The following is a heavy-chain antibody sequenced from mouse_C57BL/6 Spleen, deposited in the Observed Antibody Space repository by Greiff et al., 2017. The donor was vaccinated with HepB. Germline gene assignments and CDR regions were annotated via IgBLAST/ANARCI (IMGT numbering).Heavy chain of an antibody. V-gene: IGHV1-54*01. D-gene: IGHD1-1*01. CDR2: INPGSGGT. CDR1: GYAFTNYL. CDR3: AREDTTVVRAMGD. Sequence: QVQLKESGAELVRPGTSVKVSCKASGYAFTNYLIEWVKQRPGQGLEWIGVINPGSGGTNYNEKFKGKATLTADKSSSTAYMQLSSLTSEDSAVYFCAREDTTVVRAMGDWGQGTSVTVSS. J-gene: IGHJ4*01.